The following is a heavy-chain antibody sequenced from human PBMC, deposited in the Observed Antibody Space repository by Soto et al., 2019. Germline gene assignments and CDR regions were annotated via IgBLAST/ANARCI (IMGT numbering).Heavy chain of an antibody. CDR3: AAGYWYFDL. CDR2: ISSSGSPI. Sequence: EVQLVESGGGLVQPGGSLRLSCADSGFTFSDYKMIWVRQAPGKGLEWVSYISSSGSPIYYADSVKGRFTISRDKAKTSLYLQMNSLRDEDTAVYYSAAGYWYFDLWGRGTLVTVSS. CDR1: GFTFSDYK. V-gene: IGHV3-48*02. J-gene: IGHJ2*01. D-gene: IGHD3-10*01.